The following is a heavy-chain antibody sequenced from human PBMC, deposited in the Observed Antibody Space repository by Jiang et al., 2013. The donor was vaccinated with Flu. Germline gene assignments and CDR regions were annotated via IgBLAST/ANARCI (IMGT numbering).Heavy chain of an antibody. CDR2: ISYTGST. CDR3: ATSAHLFAPFDW. Sequence: SGSGLVKPSETLSLTCSVSSDSITKNYWTWMRQPPGKGLEWIGYISYTGSTNSNPSFQSRVSISLDTSQTQSSLRLSSVTAVDTAIYYCATSAHLFAPFDWWGRGTLVTVSS. CDR1: SDSITKNY. V-gene: IGHV4-59*01. J-gene: IGHJ4*02. D-gene: IGHD3-10*02.